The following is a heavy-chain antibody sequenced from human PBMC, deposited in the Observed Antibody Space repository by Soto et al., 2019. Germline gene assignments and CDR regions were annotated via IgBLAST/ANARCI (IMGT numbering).Heavy chain of an antibody. CDR2: IWYDGSNK. V-gene: IGHV3-33*01. Sequence: QVQLVESGGGVVQPGRSLRLSCAASGFTFSSYGMHWVRQAPGKGLERVAVIWYDGSNKYYADSVKGRFTISRDNSKNTLYLQMNSLRAEDTAVYYCARDTGGMDVWGQGTTVTVSS. CDR1: GFTFSSYG. J-gene: IGHJ6*02. CDR3: ARDTGGMDV.